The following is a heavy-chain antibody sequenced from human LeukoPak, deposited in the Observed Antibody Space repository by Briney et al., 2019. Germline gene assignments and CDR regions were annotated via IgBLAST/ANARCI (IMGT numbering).Heavy chain of an antibody. CDR1: GGSFSGYY. V-gene: IGHV4-34*01. D-gene: IGHD2-15*01. CDR2: INHSGST. J-gene: IGHJ4*02. CDR3: ARGGYCSGGSCYPGRFDY. Sequence: PSETLSLTCAVYGGSFSGYYWSWIRQRPGKGLEWIGEINHSGSTNYNPSLKSRVTISIDTSKNQFSLKLSSVTAADTAVYYCARGGYCSGGSCYPGRFDYWGQGTLVTVSS.